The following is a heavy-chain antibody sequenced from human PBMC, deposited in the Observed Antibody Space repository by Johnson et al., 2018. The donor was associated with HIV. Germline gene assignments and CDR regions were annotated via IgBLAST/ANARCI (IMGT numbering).Heavy chain of an antibody. CDR3: YGYYDAFDI. V-gene: IGHV3-33*08. J-gene: IGHJ3*02. D-gene: IGHD3-10*01. CDR1: GFTFSSYA. CDR2: IWSDGTNK. Sequence: QVQLVESGGGVVQPGRSLRLSCAASGFTFSSYAMHWVRQAPGQGLEWVATIWSDGTNKYYGDSVKGRFTVSRDSSKNTLFLQMTSLRVEDTAVYYCYGYYDAFDIWGQGTMVSVSS.